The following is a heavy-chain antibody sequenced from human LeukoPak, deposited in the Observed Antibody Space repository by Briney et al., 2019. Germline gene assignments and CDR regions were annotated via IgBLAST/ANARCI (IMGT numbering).Heavy chain of an antibody. CDR3: ARGRQYCGGDCYIEDAFDI. V-gene: IGHV1-18*01. D-gene: IGHD2-21*02. Sequence: ASVKVSFKASGYTFTSYGISWVRQAPGQGLEWMGWISAYNGNTNYAQKLQGRVTMTTDTSTGTAYMELRSLRSDDTAVYYCARGRQYCGGDCYIEDAFDIWGQGTMGTVSS. CDR2: ISAYNGNT. J-gene: IGHJ3*02. CDR1: GYTFTSYG.